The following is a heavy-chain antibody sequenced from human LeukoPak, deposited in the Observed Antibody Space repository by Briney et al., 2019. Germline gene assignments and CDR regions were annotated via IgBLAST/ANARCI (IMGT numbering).Heavy chain of an antibody. V-gene: IGHV3-33*01. CDR3: ARDGPLRFLEWLLLDY. D-gene: IGHD3-3*01. CDR1: GFTFSSYG. Sequence: PGGSLRLSCAASGFTFSSYGMHWVRQAPGKGLEWVAVIWYDGSNKCYADSVKGRFTISRDNSKNTLYLQMNSLRAEDTAVYYCARDGPLRFLEWLLLDYWGQGTLVTVSS. J-gene: IGHJ4*02. CDR2: IWYDGSNK.